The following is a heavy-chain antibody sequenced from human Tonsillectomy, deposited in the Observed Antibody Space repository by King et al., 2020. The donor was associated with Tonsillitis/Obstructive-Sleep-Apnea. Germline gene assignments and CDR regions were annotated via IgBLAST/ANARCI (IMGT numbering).Heavy chain of an antibody. J-gene: IGHJ3*01. CDR3: VRXRXPXXXTTXXDAFDX. CDR1: GFTFNSDW. Sequence: QLVQSGGGLVQPGGSLRLSCAASGFTFNSDWMTWVRQAPGKGLEWVANIKEDGSEKNYVDSVKGRFTISRDNTKNSLYLQMNTLRAEDTAVYYCVRXRXPXXXTTXXDAFDXWGXGXMVTVS. V-gene: IGHV3-7*01. CDR2: IKEDGSEK. D-gene: IGHD1-1*01.